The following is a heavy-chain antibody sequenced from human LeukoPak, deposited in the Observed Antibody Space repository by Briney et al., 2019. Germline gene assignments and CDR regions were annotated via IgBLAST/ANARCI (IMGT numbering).Heavy chain of an antibody. D-gene: IGHD3-22*01. CDR2: ISSSSSYI. CDR1: GFTFSSYS. Sequence: GGSLRLSCAASGFTFSSYSMNWVRQAPGKGLDWVSSISSSSSYIYYADSVKGRFTISRDNAKNSLYLQMNSLRAEDTAVYYCARVRYYDSSGYYFDYWGQGTLVTVSS. J-gene: IGHJ4*02. V-gene: IGHV3-21*01. CDR3: ARVRYYDSSGYYFDY.